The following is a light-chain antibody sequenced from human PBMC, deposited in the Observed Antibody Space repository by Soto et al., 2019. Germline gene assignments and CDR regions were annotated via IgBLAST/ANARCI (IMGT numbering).Light chain of an antibody. V-gene: IGKV3-11*01. J-gene: IGKJ4*01. CDR2: DAS. CDR1: QSVGSY. CDR3: QQRSNWPST. Sequence: EIVLTQSPATLSLSPGNRATLSCRASQSVGSYLAWYQQKPGQAPRLLIYDASNRATGIPARFSGSGSGTDFTLTITSLEPEDFAVYYCQQRSNWPSTCGGGTKVEIK.